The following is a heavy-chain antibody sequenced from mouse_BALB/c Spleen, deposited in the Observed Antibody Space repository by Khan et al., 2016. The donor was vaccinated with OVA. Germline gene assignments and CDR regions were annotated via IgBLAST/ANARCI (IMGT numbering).Heavy chain of an antibody. Sequence: VQLKESGPGLVKPSQSLSLTCTVTGYSITSDYAWNWIRQFPGNKLEWMGYISYSGRTSYNPSPKSRISLTRDTSKNQFFLQLNSRTTEDTATYYCARSVTITTVVATDFDYWGQGTTLTVSS. CDR1: GYSITSDYA. CDR3: ARSVTITTVVATDFDY. V-gene: IGHV3-2*02. D-gene: IGHD1-1*01. J-gene: IGHJ2*01. CDR2: ISYSGRT.